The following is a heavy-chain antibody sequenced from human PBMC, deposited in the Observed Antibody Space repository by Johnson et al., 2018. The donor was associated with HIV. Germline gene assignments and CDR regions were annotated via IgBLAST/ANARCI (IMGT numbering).Heavy chain of an antibody. J-gene: IGHJ3*02. Sequence: QVQLVESGGGLVQPGGSLRLSCAASGFTFSSYGMHWVRQAPGKGLEWVAVIWYDGSNKYYADSVKGRFTISRDISKNTLYLQMNSLRAEDRAVYYSGKGVGSFDVSCCYLGDAFDIWGQGTMVTVSS. CDR3: GKGVGSFDVSCCYLGDAFDI. D-gene: IGHD3-10*01. V-gene: IGHV3-33*06. CDR2: IWYDGSNK. CDR1: GFTFSSYG.